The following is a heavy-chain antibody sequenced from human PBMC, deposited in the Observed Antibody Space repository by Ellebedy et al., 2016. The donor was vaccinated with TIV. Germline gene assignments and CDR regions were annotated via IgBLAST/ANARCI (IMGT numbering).Heavy chain of an antibody. J-gene: IGHJ4*02. CDR3: AKEFAATVGGINY. Sequence: PGGSLRLSCAASGFIFSNYAMSWVRQAPGKGLEWVAHIAHNGAGIYYADSVKGRFTISRDKSENTLFLQLNSLKAEDTAVFYCAKEFAATVGGINYWGQGTLVTVSS. CDR1: GFIFSNYA. D-gene: IGHD2-15*01. V-gene: IGHV3-23*01. CDR2: IAHNGAGI.